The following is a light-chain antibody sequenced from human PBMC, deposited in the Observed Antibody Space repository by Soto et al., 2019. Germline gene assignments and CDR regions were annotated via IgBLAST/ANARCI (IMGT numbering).Light chain of an antibody. V-gene: IGLV2-14*01. CDR1: SSDVGRYNY. J-gene: IGLJ2*01. CDR3: SSYTRNSTLV. Sequence: QSALTQPASVSGSPGQSITISCTGTSSDVGRYNYVSWYQQHPGKAPKLMIYEVSNRPSGVSNRFSGSKSGNTASLTISGLQDDDEDDYYCSSYTRNSTLVFGGGTKLTVL. CDR2: EVS.